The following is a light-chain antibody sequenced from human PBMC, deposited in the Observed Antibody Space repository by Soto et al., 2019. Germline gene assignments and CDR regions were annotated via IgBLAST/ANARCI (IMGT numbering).Light chain of an antibody. CDR2: DAC. CDR1: QNIGSR. V-gene: IGKV1-5*01. CDR3: QQCNTPFT. Sequence: DIQMTQSPSTLSASVGDRVAITCRASQNIGSRLAWYQQKPDEAPKLLIYDACSLESGVPLRFGGSGSGTDFTLIISSLQPDDFATYYCQQCNTPFTFGGGTKVEI. J-gene: IGKJ4*01.